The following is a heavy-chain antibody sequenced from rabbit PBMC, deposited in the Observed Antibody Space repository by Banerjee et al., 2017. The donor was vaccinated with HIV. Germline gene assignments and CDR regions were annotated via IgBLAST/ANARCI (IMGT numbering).Heavy chain of an antibody. CDR1: GFSFSSSYY. CDR3: ARDAGDVLYGYVDLNL. J-gene: IGHJ4*01. D-gene: IGHD6-1*01. Sequence: QSLEESGGDLVKPGASLTLTCTASGFSFSSSYYMCWVRQAPGKGLEWIACINSSSGNTVYARWAKGRFTISKTSSTTVTLQMTSLTAADTATYFCARDAGDVLYGYVDLNLWGQGTLVTVS. V-gene: IGHV1S40*01. CDR2: INSSSGNT.